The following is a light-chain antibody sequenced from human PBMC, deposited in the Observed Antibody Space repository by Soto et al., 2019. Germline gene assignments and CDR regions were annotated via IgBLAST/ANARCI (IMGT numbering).Light chain of an antibody. V-gene: IGKV2-28*01. CDR3: MQALQTPPA. CDR1: QSLLHSNGYNY. CDR2: LGS. Sequence: DIVMTQSPLSLPVTPGEPASISCRSTQSLLHSNGYNYLDRYLQKPGQSPQLLIYLGSNRASGVPDRFSGSGSGTDFTLKISRVEAEDVGVYYCMQALQTPPAFGGGTKMEIK. J-gene: IGKJ4*01.